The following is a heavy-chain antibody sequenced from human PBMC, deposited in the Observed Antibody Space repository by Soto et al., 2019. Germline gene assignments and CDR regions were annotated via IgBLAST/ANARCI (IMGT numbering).Heavy chain of an antibody. CDR3: ARDTPGGSGSLGY. J-gene: IGHJ4*02. CDR1: GYTFTSYG. Sequence: QVPLVQSGAEVKKPGASVKVSCKASGYTFTSYGISWVRQAPGQGLEWMGWISAYNGNTNYAQELQGRVTMTTATSTSTAYMELRSLRAAATAVYYCARDTPGGSGSLGYWGQGTLVTVSS. CDR2: ISAYNGNT. V-gene: IGHV1-18*04. D-gene: IGHD3-10*01.